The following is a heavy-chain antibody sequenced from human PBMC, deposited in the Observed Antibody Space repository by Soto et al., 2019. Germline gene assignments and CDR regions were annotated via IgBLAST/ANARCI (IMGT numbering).Heavy chain of an antibody. CDR3: ARESEDLTSNFDY. J-gene: IGHJ4*02. CDR1: GFTFTRYS. CDR2: ISSTTNYI. Sequence: VGSLRLSCAPSGFTFTRYSMNWVRQAPGKGLEWVSSISSTTNYIYYGDSMKGRFTISRDNAKNSLYLEMNSLRAEDTAVYYCARESEDLTSNFDYWGQGTLVTVSS. V-gene: IGHV3-21*06.